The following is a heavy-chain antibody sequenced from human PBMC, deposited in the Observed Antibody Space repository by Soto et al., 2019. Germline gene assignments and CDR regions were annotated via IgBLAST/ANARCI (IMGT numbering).Heavy chain of an antibody. V-gene: IGHV3-73*01. Sequence: SLRLSCAASGFTFSGSAMHWVRQASGKGLEWVGRIRSKANSYATAYAASVKGRFTISRDDSKNTAYLQMNSLKTEDTAVYYCTRSIAAAGYAFDIWGQGIMVTVSS. D-gene: IGHD6-13*01. CDR3: TRSIAAAGYAFDI. J-gene: IGHJ3*02. CDR1: GFTFSGSA. CDR2: IRSKANSYAT.